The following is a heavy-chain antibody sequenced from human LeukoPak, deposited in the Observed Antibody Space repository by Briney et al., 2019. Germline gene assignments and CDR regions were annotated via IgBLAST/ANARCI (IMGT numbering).Heavy chain of an antibody. J-gene: IGHJ4*02. CDR3: ARVVGYCSSTSCYLDY. D-gene: IGHD2-2*01. V-gene: IGHV3-30-3*01. CDR1: GFTFSSYA. CDR2: ISYDGSNK. Sequence: QPGGSLRLSCAASGFTFSSYATRWVRQAPGKGLEWVAVISYDGSNKYYADSVKGRFTISRDNSKNTLYLQMNSLRAEDTAVYYCARVVGYCSSTSCYLDYWGQGTLVTVSS.